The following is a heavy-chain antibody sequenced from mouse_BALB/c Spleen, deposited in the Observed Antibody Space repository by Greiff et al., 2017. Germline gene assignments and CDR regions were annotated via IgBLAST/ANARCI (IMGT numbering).Heavy chain of an antibody. D-gene: IGHD2-4*01. CDR3: AGDYRDWFAY. V-gene: IGHV3-8*02. CDR1: GDSITSGY. CDR2: ISYSGST. J-gene: IGHJ3*01. Sequence: EVKLMESGPSLVKPSQTLSLTCSVTGDSITSGYWNWIRKFPGNKLEYMGYISYSGSTYYNPSLKSRISITRDTSKNQYYLQLNSVTTEDTATYYCAGDYRDWFAYWGQGTLVTVSA.